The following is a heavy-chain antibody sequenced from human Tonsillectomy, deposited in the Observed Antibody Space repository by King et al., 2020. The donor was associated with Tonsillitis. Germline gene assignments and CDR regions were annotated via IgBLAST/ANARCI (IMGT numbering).Heavy chain of an antibody. V-gene: IGHV3-15*01. CDR1: GFTFSNAW. Sequence: DVQLVESGGGLVKPGGSLRLSCAASGFTFSNAWMSWVRQAPGKGLEWVGRIKSKTDGGTTGYAAPVKGRFTISRDDSKNTLYLQMNSLKTEDTAVYYCTTGYYYDSSGYSGYWGQGTLVTVSS. CDR2: IKSKTDGGTT. D-gene: IGHD3-22*01. J-gene: IGHJ4*02. CDR3: TTGYYYDSSGYSGY.